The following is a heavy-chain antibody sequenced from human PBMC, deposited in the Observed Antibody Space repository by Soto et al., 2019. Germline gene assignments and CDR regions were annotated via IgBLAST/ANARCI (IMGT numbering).Heavy chain of an antibody. CDR3: ARDGLFSSYYDSSGYFDY. V-gene: IGHV3-30-3*01. Sequence: QVQLVESGGGVVQPGRSLRLSCAASGFTFSSYAMHWVRQAPGKGLEWVAGISYDGSNKYYADSVKGRFTISRDNSKNTLYLKMNSLRAEDTAVYYCARDGLFSSYYDSSGYFDYWGQGTLVTVSS. CDR2: ISYDGSNK. D-gene: IGHD3-22*01. J-gene: IGHJ4*02. CDR1: GFTFSSYA.